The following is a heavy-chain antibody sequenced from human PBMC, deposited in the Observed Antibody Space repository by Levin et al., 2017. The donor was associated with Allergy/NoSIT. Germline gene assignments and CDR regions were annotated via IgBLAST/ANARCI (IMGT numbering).Heavy chain of an antibody. V-gene: IGHV4-59*01. Sequence: TTSETLSLTCTISGISISTYYWSWIRQPPGKGLESIGYIYYSGSTDYNPSLKSRVTISVDTSKNQFSLKLTSVTAADTAVYYCASFGFAYGYTYWGQGTLVTVSS. J-gene: IGHJ4*02. D-gene: IGHD1-1*01. CDR2: IYYSGST. CDR3: ASFGFAYGYTY. CDR1: GISISTYY.